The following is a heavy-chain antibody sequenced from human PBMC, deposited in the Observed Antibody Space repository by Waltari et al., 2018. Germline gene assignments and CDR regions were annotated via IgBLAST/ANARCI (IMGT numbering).Heavy chain of an antibody. D-gene: IGHD5-18*01. CDR1: GYSLTRYW. J-gene: IGHJ4*02. CDR2: IFPGDSNT. Sequence: EVQLVQSGAEVKKPGESLKISGEGSGYSLTRYWMGVVRQMPGKGLEWMGVIFPGDSNTKYSPSFRGQVTISADNSITTAYLQWSSLKASDTAIYFCARQPLHSYGIRHFDYWGQGTPVTVS. CDR3: ARQPLHSYGIRHFDY. V-gene: IGHV5-51*01.